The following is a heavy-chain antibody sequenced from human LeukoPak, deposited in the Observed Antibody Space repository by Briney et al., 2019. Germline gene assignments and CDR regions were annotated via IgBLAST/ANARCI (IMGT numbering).Heavy chain of an antibody. D-gene: IGHD6-19*01. CDR2: ISGSSSTI. J-gene: IGHJ4*02. V-gene: IGHV3-48*01. CDR3: ARDLDSSGWYIDY. Sequence: PGGSLRLSCAASGFTFSSYSMNWVRQAPGKGLEWVSYISGSSSTIYYADSVKGRFTISRDNSKNTLYLQMNSLRAEDTAVYYCARDLDSSGWYIDYWGQGTLVTVSS. CDR1: GFTFSSYS.